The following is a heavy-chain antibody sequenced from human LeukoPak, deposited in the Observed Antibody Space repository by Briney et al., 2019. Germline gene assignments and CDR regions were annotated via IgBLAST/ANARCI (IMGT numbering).Heavy chain of an antibody. J-gene: IGHJ4*02. D-gene: IGHD7-27*01. CDR3: ARGSLGNLDY. V-gene: IGHV4-4*07. CDR2: IYASGSP. CDR1: GGSISSSY. Sequence: PSETLSLNCTVSGGSISSSYWSWIRQRAGKGLEWIGRIYASGSPNYNPSLKSRVTMSVDTSKNQFSLRVNSVTAADTAVYYCARGSLGNLDYWGQGTLVTVSS.